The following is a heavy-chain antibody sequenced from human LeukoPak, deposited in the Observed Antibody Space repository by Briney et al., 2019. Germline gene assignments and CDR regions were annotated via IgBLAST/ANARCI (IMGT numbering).Heavy chain of an antibody. V-gene: IGHV3-9*01. CDR3: ARDQSSGGRWLDY. D-gene: IGHD2-15*01. CDR1: GFTFDDYA. CDR2: ISWNSGSI. J-gene: IGHJ4*02. Sequence: PGGSLRLSCAASGFTFDDYAMHWVRQAPGKGLEWVSGISWNSGSIGYADSVKGRFTISRDNSKNTVYLQMNSLSTEDTAMYYCARDQSSGGRWLDYWGRGTLVTVSS.